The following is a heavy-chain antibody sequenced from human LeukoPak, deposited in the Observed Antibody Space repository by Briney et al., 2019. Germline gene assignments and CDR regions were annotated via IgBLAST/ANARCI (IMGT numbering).Heavy chain of an antibody. CDR1: GFTFDDYA. CDR2: ISWKSGSI. J-gene: IGHJ3*02. V-gene: IGHV3-9*03. CDR3: AKDIGGSFPGSAFDI. Sequence: GRSLRLSCAASGFTFDDYAMHWVRQAPGKGLEGGSGISWKSGSIVYADSVKGRFTISRDNAKNSLYLQMNSLRAEDMALYYCAKDIGGSFPGSAFDIWGQGTMVTVSS. D-gene: IGHD1-26*01.